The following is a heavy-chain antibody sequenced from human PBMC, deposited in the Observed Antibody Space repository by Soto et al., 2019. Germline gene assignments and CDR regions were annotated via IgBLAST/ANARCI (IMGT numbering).Heavy chain of an antibody. CDR3: ARQRTSVVTQAYFDV. CDR2: IYYSVST. Sequence: SETLSLTCTVTGDSISSRSYYWGWILHPPGKGLEWIGSIYYSVSTYDNPSLRSRVSMSIDTSKDQFSLKLKSVTAADTALYLCARQRTSVVTQAYFDVWGPGSMVNVSS. D-gene: IGHD2-21*02. J-gene: IGHJ4*02. CDR1: GDSISSRSYY. V-gene: IGHV4-39*01.